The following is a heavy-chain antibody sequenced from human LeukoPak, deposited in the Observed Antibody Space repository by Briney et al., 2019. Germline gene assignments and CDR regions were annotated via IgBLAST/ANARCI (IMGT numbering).Heavy chain of an antibody. CDR3: ARLGYSSGWHIDY. CDR1: GFTFSSFW. V-gene: IGHV3-7*04. Sequence: GGSLRLSCAASGFTFSSFWLSWVRQAPGKGLEGVANIKQDGSEKLYVDSVKGRFTISRDNAKNSLYLQMNSLRVEDTAVYYCARLGYSSGWHIDYWGQGTLVTVSS. D-gene: IGHD6-19*01. CDR2: IKQDGSEK. J-gene: IGHJ4*02.